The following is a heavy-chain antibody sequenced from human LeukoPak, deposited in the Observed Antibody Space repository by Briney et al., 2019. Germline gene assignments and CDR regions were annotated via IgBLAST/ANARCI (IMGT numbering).Heavy chain of an antibody. V-gene: IGHV3-23*01. CDR2: ISGSGGST. Sequence: GGSLRLSCAASGFTFSSYAMSWVRQAPGKGLEWVSAISGSGGSTYYADSVKGRFTISRGNSKNTLYLQMNSLRAEDTAVYYCAKSGTVVVPAAMLRFDYWGQGTLVTVSS. CDR1: GFTFSSYA. D-gene: IGHD2-2*01. CDR3: AKSGTVVVPAAMLRFDY. J-gene: IGHJ4*02.